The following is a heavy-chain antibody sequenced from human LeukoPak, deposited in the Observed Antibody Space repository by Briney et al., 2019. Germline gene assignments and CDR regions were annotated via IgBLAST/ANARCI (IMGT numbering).Heavy chain of an antibody. CDR1: GFTFSSYW. D-gene: IGHD3-10*01. Sequence: GGSLRLSCAASGFTFSSYWMSWVRQAPGEGLEWVATIKQDGSEKYYVDSVKGRFTISRDNAKNSLYLQMNSLRAEDTAVYYCARDLYYYGSGSSHVDYWGQGTLVTVSS. CDR3: ARDLYYYGSGSSHVDY. CDR2: IKQDGSEK. J-gene: IGHJ4*02. V-gene: IGHV3-7*01.